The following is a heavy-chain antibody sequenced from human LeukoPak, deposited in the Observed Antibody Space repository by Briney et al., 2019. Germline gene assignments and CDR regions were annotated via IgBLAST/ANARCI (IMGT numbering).Heavy chain of an antibody. CDR1: GFTFSSCA. V-gene: IGHV3-30*04. D-gene: IGHD6-13*01. CDR2: ISYDGNNK. CDR3: ARDEIAAAGGIYYYYGMDV. J-gene: IGHJ6*02. Sequence: PGRSLRLSCAASGFTFSSCAMHWVRQAPGKGLEWVAIISYDGNNKYHADSVKGRFTISRDNSKNTLYLQMNSLRAEDTAVYYCARDEIAAAGGIYYYYGMDVWGQGTTVTVS.